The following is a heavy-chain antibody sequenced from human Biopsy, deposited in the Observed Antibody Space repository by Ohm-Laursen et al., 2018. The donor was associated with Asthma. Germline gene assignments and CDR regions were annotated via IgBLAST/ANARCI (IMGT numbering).Heavy chain of an antibody. J-gene: IGHJ6*02. CDR2: ISYGGKT. D-gene: IGHD3-3*01. CDR1: GGSMTPTSHY. Sequence: TRSLTCTVSGGSMTPTSHYWDWIRQAPGKGLEWIGYISYGGKTSYNPSLKNRVTISRDTSKNQFSLRLTSVTAADTAVYFCARRITIFGVVQKDHGMDAWGQGTTVIVSS. CDR3: ARRITIFGVVQKDHGMDA. V-gene: IGHV4-39*01.